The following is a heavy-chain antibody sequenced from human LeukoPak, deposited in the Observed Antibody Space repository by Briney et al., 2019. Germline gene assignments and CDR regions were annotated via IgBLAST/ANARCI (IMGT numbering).Heavy chain of an antibody. V-gene: IGHV4-59*01. Sequence: SETLSLTCTVSGGSISSYYWSWIRQPPGKGLEWIGYIYYSGSTNYNPSLKSRVTISVDTSKNQFSLKLSSVTAADTAVYYCARDRGYGDNVLFDYWGQGTLVTVSS. CDR3: ARDRGYGDNVLFDY. CDR2: IYYSGST. D-gene: IGHD4-23*01. J-gene: IGHJ4*02. CDR1: GGSISSYY.